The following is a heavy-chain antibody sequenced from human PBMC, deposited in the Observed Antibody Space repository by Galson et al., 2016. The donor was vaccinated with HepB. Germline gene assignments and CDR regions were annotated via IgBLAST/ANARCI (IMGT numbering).Heavy chain of an antibody. Sequence: SLRLSCAASGFTFSNYGMTWVRQAPGTGLEGVSSISRSGDSTDYADSVKGRFTISRDNSTNTLSLQMNSLTADDTAIYYCVQGSTAPAVWGKGTTVTVSS. CDR2: ISRSGDST. CDR3: VQGSTAPAV. CDR1: GFTFSNYG. D-gene: IGHD2-2*01. V-gene: IGHV3-23*01. J-gene: IGHJ6*04.